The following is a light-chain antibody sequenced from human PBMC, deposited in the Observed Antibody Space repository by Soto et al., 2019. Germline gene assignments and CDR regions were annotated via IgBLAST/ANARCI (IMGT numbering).Light chain of an antibody. CDR3: QQYYSFPPWT. CDR1: QGIGSN. Sequence: EIVMTQSPATLSVSPGERATLSCRSSQGIGSNLAWYQQKPGQAPRLLIYGASARATGIPARFSGGGSGTDFTLTISCLQSEDFATYYCQQYYSFPPWTFGQGTKVDIK. V-gene: IGKV3-15*01. CDR2: GAS. J-gene: IGKJ1*01.